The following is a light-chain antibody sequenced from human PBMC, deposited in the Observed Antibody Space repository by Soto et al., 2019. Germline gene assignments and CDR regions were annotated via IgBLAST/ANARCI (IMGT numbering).Light chain of an antibody. V-gene: IGLV2-14*03. CDR3: CSYTSSRDYV. Sequence: QSVLTQPASVSGSPGQSITISYTGTSSDVGGYNYVSWYRQHPGKAPELMIYDVSNRPSGVSNRFSASKSGNTASLTISGLQAEDEADYYCCSYTSSRDYVFGTGTKVTVL. J-gene: IGLJ1*01. CDR1: SSDVGGYNY. CDR2: DVS.